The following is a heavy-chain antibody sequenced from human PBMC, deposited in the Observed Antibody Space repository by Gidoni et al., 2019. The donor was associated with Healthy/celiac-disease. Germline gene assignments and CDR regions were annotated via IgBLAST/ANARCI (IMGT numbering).Heavy chain of an antibody. J-gene: IGHJ6*02. CDR3: TRDGPNYYGMDV. V-gene: IGHV3-49*04. CDR2: IRSKAYGGTT. Sequence: EVQLVESGGGLVQPGRSLRLSCKASGFTFGDYAMSWVRQAPGKGLEWVGFIRSKAYGGTTEYAASVKGRFTISRDDSKSIAYLQMNSLKTEDTAVYYCTRDGPNYYGMDVWGQGTTVTVSS. CDR1: GFTFGDYA.